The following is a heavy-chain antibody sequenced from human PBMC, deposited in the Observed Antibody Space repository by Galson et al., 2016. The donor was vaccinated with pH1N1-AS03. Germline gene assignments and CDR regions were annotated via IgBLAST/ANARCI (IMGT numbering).Heavy chain of an antibody. J-gene: IGHJ3*01. CDR2: INTDSGGT. CDR3: ARGSPHSSSTNYAFEF. Sequence: SVKVSCKVSGYAFTDYYMHLLRQAPGQGLEWMAWINTDSGGTDYAQKFQGRVTMTRDASISTTYMELSSLRSDDTAVYYCARGSPHSSSTNYAFEFWGRGTMVTVSS. D-gene: IGHD6-13*01. V-gene: IGHV1-2*02. CDR1: GYAFTDYY.